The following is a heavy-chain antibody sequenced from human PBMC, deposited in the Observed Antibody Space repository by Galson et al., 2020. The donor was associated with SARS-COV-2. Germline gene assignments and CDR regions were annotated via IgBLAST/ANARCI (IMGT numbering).Heavy chain of an antibody. V-gene: IGHV3-7*01. Sequence: GGSLRLSCAASGFTFSSYWMSWVRQAPGKGLEWVANIKQDGSEKYYVDSVKGRFTISRDNAKNSLYLQMNSLRADDTAVYYCARESIAAAGTDFDYWGQGTLVTVSS. D-gene: IGHD6-13*01. CDR1: GFTFSSYW. CDR2: IKQDGSEK. J-gene: IGHJ4*02. CDR3: ARESIAAAGTDFDY.